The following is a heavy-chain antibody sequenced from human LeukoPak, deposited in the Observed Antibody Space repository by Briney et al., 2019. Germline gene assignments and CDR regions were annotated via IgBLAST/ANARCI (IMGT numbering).Heavy chain of an antibody. V-gene: IGHV3-23*01. Sequence: PGGSLRLSCAASGFTFSSYAMSWVRQAPGKGLEWVSAISCCDGRTHYADSVKGRFTISRDNSKNTLYLQMNSLRAEDTAVYYCARAGGSYDFWSGYYYSRYYFDYWGQGTLVTVSS. CDR1: GFTFSSYA. D-gene: IGHD3-3*01. CDR3: ARAGGSYDFWSGYYYSRYYFDY. CDR2: ISCCDGRT. J-gene: IGHJ4*02.